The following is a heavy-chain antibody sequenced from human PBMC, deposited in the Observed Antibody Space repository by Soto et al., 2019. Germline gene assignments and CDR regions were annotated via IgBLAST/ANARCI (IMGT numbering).Heavy chain of an antibody. Sequence: NPSETLALTCTVSGASIYSYYWSWIRQPPGKGLEWIGQIYYSGSATYNPSLKSRVSISVDTSKNEISLRLSSVSAADTAVYYCAKDRRVAYCSGDTCYGGSYGVDVWGPGTTVTVSS. CDR2: IYYSGSA. CDR3: AKDRRVAYCSGDTCYGGSYGVDV. D-gene: IGHD2-15*01. V-gene: IGHV4-59*12. CDR1: GASIYSYY. J-gene: IGHJ6*02.